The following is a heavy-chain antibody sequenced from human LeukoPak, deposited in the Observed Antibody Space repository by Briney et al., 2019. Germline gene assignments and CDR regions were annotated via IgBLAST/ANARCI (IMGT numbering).Heavy chain of an antibody. CDR1: GGTFSSYA. J-gene: IGHJ3*02. CDR3: ARGRLPGHCSGGSCRATGAFDI. Sequence: ASVKVSCKASGGTFSSYAISWVRQAPGQGLEWMGGIIPIFGTANYAQKFQGRVTITADESTSTAYMELSSLRSEDTAVYYCARGRLPGHCSGGSCRATGAFDIWGQGTMVTVSS. V-gene: IGHV1-69*13. CDR2: IIPIFGTA. D-gene: IGHD2-15*01.